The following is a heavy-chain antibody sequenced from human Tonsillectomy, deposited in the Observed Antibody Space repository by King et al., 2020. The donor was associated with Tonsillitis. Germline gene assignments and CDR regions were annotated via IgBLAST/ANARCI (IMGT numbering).Heavy chain of an antibody. CDR1: VFIFSSYD. D-gene: IGHD3-10*01. J-gene: IGHJ4*02. V-gene: IGHV3-30*02. CDR2: IRFDGSNK. Sequence: QLVQSGGGVVQPGGSLRLSCAASVFIFSSYDMHWVRQAPGKGLEWVAFIRFDGSNKNYADSVKGRFIISRDNSKNTLYLQIKSLRPEDTAVYYCVKCYYDSWNFYYFHHWLQGTLVTVSS. CDR3: VKCYYDSWNFYYFHH.